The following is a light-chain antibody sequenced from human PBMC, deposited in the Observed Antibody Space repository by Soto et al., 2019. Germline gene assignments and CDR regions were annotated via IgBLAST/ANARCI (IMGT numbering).Light chain of an antibody. J-gene: IGLJ1*01. V-gene: IGLV2-14*01. CDR3: SSYTSSITYV. Sequence: QSALTQPASVSGSPGQSITISCIGTSSDVGGYNNVSWYQQHPGKAPKLMIYDVTNRPSGVSNRFSGSKSGNTASLTISGLQAEDEADYYCSSYTSSITYVFGTGTKVTVL. CDR1: SSDVGGYNN. CDR2: DVT.